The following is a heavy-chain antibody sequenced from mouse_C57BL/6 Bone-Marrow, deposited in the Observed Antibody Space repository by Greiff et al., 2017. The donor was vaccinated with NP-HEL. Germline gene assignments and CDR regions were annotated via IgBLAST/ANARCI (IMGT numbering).Heavy chain of an antibody. J-gene: IGHJ1*03. Sequence: VQLQQPGAELVKPGASVKLSCKASGYTFTSYWMQWVKQRPGQGLEWIGEIDPSDSYTNYNQKFKGKATLTVDKSSSTAYMHLSSLTSEDSAVYYCARWEEGGTTVLDYWYFDVWGTGTTVTVSS. D-gene: IGHD1-1*01. CDR3: ARWEEGGTTVLDYWYFDV. CDR2: IDPSDSYT. V-gene: IGHV1-50*01. CDR1: GYTFTSYW.